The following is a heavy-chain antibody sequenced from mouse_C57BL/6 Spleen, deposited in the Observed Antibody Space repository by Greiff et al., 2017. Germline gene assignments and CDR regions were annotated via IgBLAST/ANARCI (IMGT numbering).Heavy chain of an antibody. V-gene: IGHV1-80*01. CDR3: AKRSYGNYGWYFDV. Sequence: QVQLKQSGAELVKPGASVKISCKASGYAFSSYWMNWVKQRPGKGLEWIGQIYPGDGDTNYNGKFKGKATLTADKSSSTAYMQLSSLPSEDSAVYFCAKRSYGNYGWYFDVWGTGTTVTVSS. CDR2: IYPGDGDT. D-gene: IGHD2-1*01. J-gene: IGHJ1*03. CDR1: GYAFSSYW.